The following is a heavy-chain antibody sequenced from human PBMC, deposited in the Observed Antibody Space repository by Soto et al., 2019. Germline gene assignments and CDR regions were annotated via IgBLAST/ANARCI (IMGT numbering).Heavy chain of an antibody. V-gene: IGHV4-61*01. Sequence: QVQLQESGPGLVKPSETLSLTCTVSGGSVSSGSYYWSWIRQPPGKGLEWIGCIYDSGTTNFNPYLKSRLSISLDTSTNQFSLKLSSVTAADAALYYCARDRRIFWSGFYREGAIDSWGQGTLVTVSS. D-gene: IGHD3-3*01. CDR2: IYDSGTT. CDR1: GGSVSSGSYY. CDR3: ARDRRIFWSGFYREGAIDS. J-gene: IGHJ4*02.